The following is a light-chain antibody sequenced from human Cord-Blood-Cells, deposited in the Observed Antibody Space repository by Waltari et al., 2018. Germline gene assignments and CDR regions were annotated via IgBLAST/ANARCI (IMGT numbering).Light chain of an antibody. CDR1: SSDVGSYNL. CDR3: CSYAGSSTFV. J-gene: IGLJ1*01. Sequence: QSALTQPASVSGSPAQSITISCTGTSSDVGSYNLVPWYQQHPGKDPKLMIYEGSKRPSGVSNRFSGSKSGNTASLTISGLQAEDEADYYCCSYAGSSTFVFGTGTKVTVL. V-gene: IGLV2-23*03. CDR2: EGS.